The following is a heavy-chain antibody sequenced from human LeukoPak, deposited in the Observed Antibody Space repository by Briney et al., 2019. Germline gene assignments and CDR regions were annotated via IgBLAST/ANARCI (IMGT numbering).Heavy chain of an antibody. J-gene: IGHJ4*02. D-gene: IGHD5-18*01. CDR3: ARDETFSYGSFGH. V-gene: IGHV4-38-2*02. CDR1: GYSISSGYY. CDR2: IYHGGST. Sequence: PSETLSLTCAVSGYSISSGYYWGWIRQPPGKGLEWIGSIYHGGSTYYNPSLKSRVTISVDTSKNQFSPKLSSVTAADTAVYYCARDETFSYGSFGHWGQGTPVTVSS.